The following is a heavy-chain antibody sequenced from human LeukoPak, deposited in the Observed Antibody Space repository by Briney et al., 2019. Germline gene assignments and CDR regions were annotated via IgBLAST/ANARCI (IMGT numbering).Heavy chain of an antibody. J-gene: IGHJ3*02. D-gene: IGHD1-26*01. CDR3: ARDSGSYYSSDAFDI. CDR1: GGSISSYY. Sequence: SETLSLTCTVSGGSISSYYWSWIRQPPGKGLEWIGYIYYSGSTHYTPSLKSRVTISVDTSKNQFSLKLSSVTAADTAVYYCARDSGSYYSSDAFDIWGQGTMVTVSS. CDR2: IYYSGST. V-gene: IGHV4-59*12.